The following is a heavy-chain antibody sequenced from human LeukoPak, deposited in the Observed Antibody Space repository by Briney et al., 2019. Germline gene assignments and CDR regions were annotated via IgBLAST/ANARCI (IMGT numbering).Heavy chain of an antibody. CDR1: GFXFSSYG. D-gene: IGHD3-16*01. V-gene: IGHV3-30*18. Sequence: PGGSLRLSCAASGFXFSSYGIHWVRQAPGKGLEWVAVISYDGSNKYYADSVKGRFTISRDNSKNTLYLQMNSLRAEDTAVYYCAKDRAGEIDYWGQGTLVTVSS. J-gene: IGHJ4*02. CDR2: ISYDGSNK. CDR3: AKDRAGEIDY.